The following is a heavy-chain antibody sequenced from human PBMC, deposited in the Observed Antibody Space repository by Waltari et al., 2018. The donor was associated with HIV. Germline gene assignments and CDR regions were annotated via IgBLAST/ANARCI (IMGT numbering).Heavy chain of an antibody. D-gene: IGHD6-13*01. J-gene: IGHJ4*02. Sequence: EVQLVESGGGLVKPGGSLRLSCAASGFTFSNAWMSWVRQAPGKGLEWVGSIKSKTDGGTTDYAAPVKGRFTISSDESKNTLYLQMNSLKTEDTAVYYCTTSRHRRIAAAPVDYWGQGTLVTVSS. CDR1: GFTFSNAW. CDR3: TTSRHRRIAAAPVDY. CDR2: IKSKTDGGTT. V-gene: IGHV3-15*01.